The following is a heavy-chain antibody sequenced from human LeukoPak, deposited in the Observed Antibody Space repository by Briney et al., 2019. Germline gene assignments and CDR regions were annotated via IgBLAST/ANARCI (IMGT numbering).Heavy chain of an antibody. J-gene: IGHJ4*02. D-gene: IGHD2-15*01. CDR2: IKQDGSEK. CDR3: ARENSGGSCYDY. CDR1: GFIYSSYW. Sequence: GGSLRLSCAASGFIYSSYWMSWVRQAPGKGLEWVANIKQDGSEKYYVDSVKGRFTIPRDNTKNSLYLQMNSLRAEDTAVYYCARENSGGSCYDYWGQGTLVIVSS. V-gene: IGHV3-7*01.